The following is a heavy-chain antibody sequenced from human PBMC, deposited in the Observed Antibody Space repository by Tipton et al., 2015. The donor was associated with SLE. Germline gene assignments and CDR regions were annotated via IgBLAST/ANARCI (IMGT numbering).Heavy chain of an antibody. V-gene: IGHV4-39*01. D-gene: IGHD3-16*02. CDR3: ARIVLPSLYIDC. CDR1: GGSIDSSTFY. Sequence: TLSLTCTVSGGSIDSSTFYWGWIRQPPGKGLEWIGSIHYSGNTHYNPSLKSRVTISVDTSKKQFTLELVSVTAADTAVYYCARIVLPSLYIDCWGQGTLVTVSS. CDR2: IHYSGNT. J-gene: IGHJ4*02.